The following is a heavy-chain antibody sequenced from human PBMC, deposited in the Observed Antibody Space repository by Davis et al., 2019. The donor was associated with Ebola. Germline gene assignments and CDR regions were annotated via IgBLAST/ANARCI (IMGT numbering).Heavy chain of an antibody. J-gene: IGHJ4*02. CDR1: GFTFSSYS. Sequence: PGGSLRLSCAASGFTFSSYSMNWVRQAPGKGLEWVANIKQDGSEKYYVDSVKGRFTISRDNAKNSLYLQMNSLRAEDTAVYYCARDVAGSFDYWGQGTLVTVSS. CDR2: IKQDGSEK. V-gene: IGHV3-7*01. CDR3: ARDVAGSFDY. D-gene: IGHD6-19*01.